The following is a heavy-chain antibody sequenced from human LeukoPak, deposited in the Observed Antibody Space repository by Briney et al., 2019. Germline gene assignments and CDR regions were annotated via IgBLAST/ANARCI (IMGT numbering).Heavy chain of an antibody. CDR2: INHRGNT. D-gene: IGHD1-26*01. Sequence: PSETLSLTCAVYGGSFSGNFWSWVRQPPGKGLEWIGEINHRGNTNYNPSLKSRVTISVDTSKNQFPLKLSSVTAADTAVYYCARVPESVGINYFDSWGQGTQVTVSS. CDR3: ARVPESVGINYFDS. CDR1: GGSFSGNF. V-gene: IGHV4-34*01. J-gene: IGHJ4*02.